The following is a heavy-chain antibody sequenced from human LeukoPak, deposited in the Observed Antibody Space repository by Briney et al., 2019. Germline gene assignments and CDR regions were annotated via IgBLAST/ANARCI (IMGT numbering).Heavy chain of an antibody. CDR2: INHSGST. CDR3: ARAPAVAAPYYYYGMDV. CDR1: GGSFSGYY. D-gene: IGHD6-19*01. V-gene: IGHV4-34*01. Sequence: PSETLSLTCAVYGGSFSGYYWSWIRQPPGKGLEWIGEINHSGSTNYNPSLKSRVTISVDTSKNQFSLKLSSVTAADTAVYYCARAPAVAAPYYYYGMDVWGQGTTVTVPS. J-gene: IGHJ6*02.